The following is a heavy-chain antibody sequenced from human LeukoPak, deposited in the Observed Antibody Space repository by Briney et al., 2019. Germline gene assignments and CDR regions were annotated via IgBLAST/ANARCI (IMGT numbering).Heavy chain of an antibody. CDR1: GGSISSYY. D-gene: IGHD5-18*01. J-gene: IGHJ4*02. V-gene: IGHV4-4*07. CDR3: AREASGYSYGYGDY. CDR2: IYSSGST. Sequence: SETLSLTCTVSGGSISSYYWNWIRQPAGKGLEWIGRIYSSGSTDYNPSLKSRVTMSVDTSMNQFSLKLSSVTAADTAVYYCAREASGYSYGYGDYWGQGTLVTVSS.